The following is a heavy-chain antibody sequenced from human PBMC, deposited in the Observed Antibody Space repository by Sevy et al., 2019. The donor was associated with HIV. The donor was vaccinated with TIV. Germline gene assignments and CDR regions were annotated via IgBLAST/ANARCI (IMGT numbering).Heavy chain of an antibody. CDR1: GGSISSYY. CDR2: IYYSGST. CDR3: TNYYYGSGSYYKD. Sequence: GSLRLSCTVSGGSISSYYWSWIRQPPGKGLEWIGYIYYSGSTNYNPSLKSRVTISVDTSKNQFSLKLSSVTAADTAVYYCTNYYYGSGSYYKDWGQGTLVTVSS. V-gene: IGHV4-59*01. D-gene: IGHD3-10*01. J-gene: IGHJ4*02.